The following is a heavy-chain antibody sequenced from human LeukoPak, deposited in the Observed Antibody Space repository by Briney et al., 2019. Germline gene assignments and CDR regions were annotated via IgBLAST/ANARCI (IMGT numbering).Heavy chain of an antibody. D-gene: IGHD3-10*01. CDR2: IRYDSSNT. CDR1: GFTFSVYG. V-gene: IGHV3-30*02. CDR3: ARDSTSGSYSGY. J-gene: IGHJ4*02. Sequence: PGGPLRLSCAASGFTFSVYGMHWVRQAPGKGLEWVTFIRYDSSNTYYTDSVKGRFTISRDNPKNTLYLQMNSLRAEDTAVYYCARDSTSGSYSGYWGQGTLVTVSS.